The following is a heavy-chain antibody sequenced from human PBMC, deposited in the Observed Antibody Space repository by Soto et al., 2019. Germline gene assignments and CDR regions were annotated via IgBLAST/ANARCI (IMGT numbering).Heavy chain of an antibody. CDR2: IYYSGST. CDR1: GGSISSSSYY. CDR3: ARKWLLYYGMDV. D-gene: IGHD3-22*01. V-gene: IGHV4-39*01. Sequence: ATLSLTCTVSGGSISSSSYYWGWIRQPPGKGLEWIGSIYYSGSTYYNPSLKSRVTISVDTSKNQFSLKLSSVTAADTAVYYCARKWLLYYGMDVWGQGTTVTVSS. J-gene: IGHJ6*02.